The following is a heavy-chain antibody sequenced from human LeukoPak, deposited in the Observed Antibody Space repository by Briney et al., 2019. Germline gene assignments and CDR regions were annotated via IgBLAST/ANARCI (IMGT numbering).Heavy chain of an antibody. CDR2: IIPIFGTA. D-gene: IGHD2-2*01. CDR1: GSTFSSYA. Sequence: SVKVSCKASGSTFSSYAISWVRQAPGQGLEWMGGIIPIFGTANYAQKFQGRVTITADESTSTAYMELSSLRSEDTAVYYCAREGDKKYQLLQFDYWGQGTLVTVSS. V-gene: IGHV1-69*01. J-gene: IGHJ4*02. CDR3: AREGDKKYQLLQFDY.